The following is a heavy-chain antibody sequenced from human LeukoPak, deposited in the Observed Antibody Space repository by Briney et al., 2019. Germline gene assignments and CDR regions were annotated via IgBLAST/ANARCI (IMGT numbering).Heavy chain of an antibody. CDR3: ARKGSSGWYYFDY. Sequence: PSGTLSLTCAVSGGSFSSSNWWSWVRQPPGKGLEWIGEIYHSGSTNYNPSLKSRVTISVDKSKNQFSLKLSSVTAVDTAVYYCARKGSSGWYYFDYWGQGTLVTVSS. J-gene: IGHJ4*02. CDR1: GGSFSSSNW. D-gene: IGHD6-19*01. V-gene: IGHV4-4*02. CDR2: IYHSGST.